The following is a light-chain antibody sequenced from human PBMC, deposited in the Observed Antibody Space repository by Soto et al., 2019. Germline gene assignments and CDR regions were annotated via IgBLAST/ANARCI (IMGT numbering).Light chain of an antibody. CDR3: QQSYSSPYT. Sequence: DIQMTQTPSSLSASVGDRVTITCRASQSIRNYVNWYQQKPGKAPKFLIYVASTLQIGVPSRFSGSGSGTDFTLTLSSLQLEDFATYYCQQSYSSPYTFGPGTKLEIK. CDR1: QSIRNY. V-gene: IGKV1-39*01. J-gene: IGKJ2*01. CDR2: VAS.